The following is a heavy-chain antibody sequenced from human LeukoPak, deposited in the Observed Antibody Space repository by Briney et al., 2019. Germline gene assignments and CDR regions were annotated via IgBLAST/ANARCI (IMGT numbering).Heavy chain of an antibody. CDR3: TLLQRGAVGY. V-gene: IGHV4-59*01. J-gene: IGHJ4*02. CDR1: GGSISSYY. Sequence: PSETLSLTCTVSGGSISSYYWRWIRQPPGKGLEWIGYIYYSGSTNYNPSLKSRVTISVDTSKNQFSLKLSSMTAADTAVYYCTLLQRGAVGYWGQGTLVTVSS. CDR2: IYYSGST. D-gene: IGHD1-26*01.